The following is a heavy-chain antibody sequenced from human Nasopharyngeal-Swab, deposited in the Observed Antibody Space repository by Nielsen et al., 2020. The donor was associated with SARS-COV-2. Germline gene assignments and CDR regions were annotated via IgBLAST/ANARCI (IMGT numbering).Heavy chain of an antibody. CDR2: ISSSNSYI. V-gene: IGHV3-21*01. CDR1: GFTFSTYS. CDR3: AREPTYSSGWYGDAFDI. J-gene: IGHJ3*02. D-gene: IGHD6-19*01. Sequence: GVSLRLSCAASGFTFSTYSMSWVRQAPVKGLEWVSSISSSNSYIYYADSVKGRFTISRDNTKNLLYLQMNSLRAEDTAVYYCAREPTYSSGWYGDAFDIWGQGTMVTVYS.